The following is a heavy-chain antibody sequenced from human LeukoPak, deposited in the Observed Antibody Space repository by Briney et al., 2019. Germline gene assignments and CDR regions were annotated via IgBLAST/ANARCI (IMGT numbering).Heavy chain of an antibody. CDR1: GFTFSSYS. J-gene: IGHJ4*02. D-gene: IGHD3-16*01. CDR2: ISSSSSYI. CDR3: ARGESAIGSVYFAY. V-gene: IGHV3-21*04. Sequence: RPGGSLRLSCAASGFTFSSYSMNWVRQAPGKGLEWVSSISSSSSYIYYADSVKGRFTISRDNAKDSLYLQMNSLRAEDTAVYYCARGESAIGSVYFAYWGQGTLVTVSS.